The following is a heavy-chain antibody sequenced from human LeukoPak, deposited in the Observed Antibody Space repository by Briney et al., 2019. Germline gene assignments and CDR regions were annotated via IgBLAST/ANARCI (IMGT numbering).Heavy chain of an antibody. CDR1: GITFDSYA. D-gene: IGHD2-21*02. V-gene: IGHV3-23*01. Sequence: GGSLRLSCAAAGITFDSYAMSWVRQAPGKGLEWISVISGSGGRTSYADSVKGGFIISRNNSKNTLYLQMHSLRAEDTAVYYCVKEKLAYCGGDCFGEYFQDWGQGTLVTVSS. J-gene: IGHJ1*01. CDR2: ISGSGGRT. CDR3: VKEKLAYCGGDCFGEYFQD.